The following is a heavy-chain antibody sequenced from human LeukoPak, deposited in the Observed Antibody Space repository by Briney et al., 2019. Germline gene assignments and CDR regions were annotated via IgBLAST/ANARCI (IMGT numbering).Heavy chain of an antibody. V-gene: IGHV3-74*01. CDR3: ARAGITPRRYYGMDV. CDR1: GFTFSSDW. Sequence: PGGSLRLSCAASGFTFSSDWMHWVRQAPGKGLVWVSRINSDGSSTSYADSVKGRFTISRDNAKNTLYLQMNSLRAEDTAVYYCARAGITPRRYYGMDVWGKGTTVTVSS. CDR2: INSDGSST. J-gene: IGHJ6*04. D-gene: IGHD3-10*01.